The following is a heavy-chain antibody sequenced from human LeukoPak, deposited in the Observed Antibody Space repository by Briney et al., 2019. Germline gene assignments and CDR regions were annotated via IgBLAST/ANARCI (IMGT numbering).Heavy chain of an antibody. J-gene: IGHJ4*02. CDR2: INPSGGST. V-gene: IGHV1-46*01. CDR3: ARSVYDSSGYPFDY. D-gene: IGHD3-22*01. Sequence: ASVTVSCKASGYTFTSYYMHWVRQAPGQGLEWMGIINPSGGSTSYAQKFQGRVTITSDTSTSTVYLELSSLRSEDTAVYYCARSVYDSSGYPFDYGGQGTLVTVSS. CDR1: GYTFTSYY.